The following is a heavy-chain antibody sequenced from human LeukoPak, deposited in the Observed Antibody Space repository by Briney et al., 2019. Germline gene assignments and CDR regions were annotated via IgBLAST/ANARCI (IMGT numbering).Heavy chain of an antibody. D-gene: IGHD6-19*01. CDR3: ARDTRYSSGWDTYYFDY. V-gene: IGHV4-4*07. Sequence: PSETLSLTCTVSGGSISSYYWSWIRQPAGKGLEWIGRIYTSGSANYNPSLKSRVTMSVDTSKNQFSLKLSSVTAADTAVYYCARDTRYSSGWDTYYFDYWGQGTLVTVSS. J-gene: IGHJ4*02. CDR1: GGSISSYY. CDR2: IYTSGSA.